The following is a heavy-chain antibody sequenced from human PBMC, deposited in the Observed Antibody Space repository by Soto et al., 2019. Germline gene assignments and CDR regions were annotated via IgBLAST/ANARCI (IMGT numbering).Heavy chain of an antibody. CDR1: GNTFTYRY. CDR2: ITPFNGDV. V-gene: IGHV1-45*02. CDR3: ASGGAGSGPFTWELPDH. D-gene: IGHD1-26*01. J-gene: IGHJ4*02. Sequence: SVKVSCKALGNTFTYRYLHWVRQAPGQVLEWMGWITPFNGDVHYAQKFQERVTITRDRSINTAYMRMSSLRSEDTAMYYCASGGAGSGPFTWELPDHWGQGTLVTVSS.